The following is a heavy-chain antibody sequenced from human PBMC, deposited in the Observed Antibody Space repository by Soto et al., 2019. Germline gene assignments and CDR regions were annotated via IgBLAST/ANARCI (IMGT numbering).Heavy chain of an antibody. CDR1: GFTFSSYG. D-gene: IGHD6-19*01. Sequence: AGGSLRLSCAASGFTFSSYGMHWVRQAPGKGLEWVAVISYDGSNKYYADSVKGRFTISRDNSKNTLYLQMNSLRAEDTAVYYCAKDRRSYGSGPRFYYYYYGMDVWGQGTTVTVSS. CDR2: ISYDGSNK. V-gene: IGHV3-30*18. J-gene: IGHJ6*02. CDR3: AKDRRSYGSGPRFYYYYYGMDV.